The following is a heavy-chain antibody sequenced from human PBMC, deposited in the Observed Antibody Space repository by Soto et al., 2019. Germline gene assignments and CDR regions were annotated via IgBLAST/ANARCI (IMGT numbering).Heavy chain of an antibody. CDR1: GFTFSSYS. J-gene: IGHJ5*02. CDR3: AKDDIGGLDP. V-gene: IGHV3-30*18. CDR2: ISYDGSNK. D-gene: IGHD5-12*01. Sequence: GGSLRLSCAASGFTFSSYSMNWVRQAPGKGLEWVAVISYDGSNKYYADSVKGRFTISRDNSKNTLYLQMNSLRAEDTAVYYCAKDDIGGLDPWGQGTLVTVSS.